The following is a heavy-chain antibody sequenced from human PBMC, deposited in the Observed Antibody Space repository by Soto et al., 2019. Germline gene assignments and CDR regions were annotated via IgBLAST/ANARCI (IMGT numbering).Heavy chain of an antibody. V-gene: IGHV1-69*12. D-gene: IGHD5-12*01. CDR2: IIPIFGTA. Sequence: QVQLVQSGAEVKKPGSSVKVSCKASGGTFSSYAISWVRQAPGQVLEWMGGIIPIFGTANYAQKFQGRVTITADESTSTDYMELSSLRSEDTAVYYCARDRDGYTYRMDYWGQGTLVTVSS. J-gene: IGHJ4*02. CDR1: GGTFSSYA. CDR3: ARDRDGYTYRMDY.